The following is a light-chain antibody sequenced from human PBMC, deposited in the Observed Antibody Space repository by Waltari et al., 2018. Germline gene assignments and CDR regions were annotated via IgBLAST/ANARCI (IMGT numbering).Light chain of an antibody. CDR1: ESIASY. V-gene: IGKV1-39*01. J-gene: IGKJ2*01. CDR2: AAS. Sequence: DIQLTQSPSSLSASIGDRVTITCRASESIASYLNWYQQKPGKAPNLLIYAASNLQSGVPLRFSGSGSGTDFTLTISSLQPEDFATYYCQQTYSAPMSTFGRGTKLEIK. CDR3: QQTYSAPMST.